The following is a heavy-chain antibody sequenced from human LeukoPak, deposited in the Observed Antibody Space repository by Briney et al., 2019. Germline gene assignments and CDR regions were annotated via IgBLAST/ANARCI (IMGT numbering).Heavy chain of an antibody. Sequence: GASVKVSCKASGYTFTSYGIIWVRQAPGQGLEWMGWINPNSGGTNYAQKFQGRVTMTRDTSISTAYMELSRLRSDDTAVYYCARDRRYYDSSGYYYDYWGQGTLVTVSS. D-gene: IGHD3-22*01. CDR1: GYTFTSYG. J-gene: IGHJ4*02. CDR2: INPNSGGT. CDR3: ARDRRYYDSSGYYYDY. V-gene: IGHV1-2*02.